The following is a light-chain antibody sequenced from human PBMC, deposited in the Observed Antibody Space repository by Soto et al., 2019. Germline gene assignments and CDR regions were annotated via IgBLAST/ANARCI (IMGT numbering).Light chain of an antibody. CDR1: QSISSW. Sequence: DIQMTQSPSTLSASVGDRVTITCRASQSISSWLAWYQQKPGKAPKLLIYDASSLESGVPSRFSGSGSGTEFTLTISSLQTDDFASYYCQQFDSYSWTFGQGTKVEIK. V-gene: IGKV1-5*01. CDR2: DAS. CDR3: QQFDSYSWT. J-gene: IGKJ1*01.